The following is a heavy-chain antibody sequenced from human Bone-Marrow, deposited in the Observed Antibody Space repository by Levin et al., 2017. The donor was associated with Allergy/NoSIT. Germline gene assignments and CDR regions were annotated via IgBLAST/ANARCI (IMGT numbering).Heavy chain of an antibody. V-gene: IGHV3-21*01. Sequence: GESLKISCDASGFTFSSYGIIWVRQAPGKGLNWVSSITSSSSYIYYADSVKGRFTITRDNAKNSLYLQMSSLRVEDTAVYYCARGLEYSGLPWGQGTLVTVSS. J-gene: IGHJ5*02. CDR2: ITSSSSYI. CDR1: GFTFSSYG. CDR3: ARGLEYSGLP. D-gene: IGHD5-12*01.